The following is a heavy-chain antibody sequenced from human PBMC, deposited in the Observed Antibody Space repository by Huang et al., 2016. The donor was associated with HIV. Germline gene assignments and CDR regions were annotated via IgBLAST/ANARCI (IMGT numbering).Heavy chain of an antibody. CDR1: GASIGSDSYY. CDR3: ARPLVITATGAFDI. D-gene: IGHD2-15*01. Sequence: QLQESGPGLVKPSETLSLTCSVSGASIGSDSYYWGWIRQAPGKGLEWIGSVYSRGSTYYNPSLKGRVPLSVDTSKNQFSLRLTSVTAADTGVYYCARPLVITATGAFDIWGQGTMVTISS. CDR2: VYSRGST. V-gene: IGHV4-39*01. J-gene: IGHJ3*02.